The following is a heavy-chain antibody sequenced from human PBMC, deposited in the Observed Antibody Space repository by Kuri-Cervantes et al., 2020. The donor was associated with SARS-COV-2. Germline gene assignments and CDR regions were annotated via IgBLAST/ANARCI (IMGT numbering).Heavy chain of an antibody. V-gene: IGHV3-21*01. CDR3: ARAGYCSSTSCYYYYYYYYMDV. CDR2: ISGSESYK. J-gene: IGHJ6*03. CDR1: GFTFRTYT. D-gene: IGHD2-2*01. Sequence: GESLKISCVASGFTFRTYTMNWVRQAPGKALEWVSSISGSESYKYYADSVKGRFTISRDNAKNSLYLQMNSLRAEDTAVYYCARAGYCSSTSCYYYYYYYYMDVWGKGTTVTVSS.